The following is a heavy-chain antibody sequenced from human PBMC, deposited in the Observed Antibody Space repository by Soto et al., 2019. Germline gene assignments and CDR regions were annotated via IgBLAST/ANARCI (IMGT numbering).Heavy chain of an antibody. CDR1: VLSVSNNS. V-gene: IGHV3-53*01. CDR3: ARSTRYFGSFDS. D-gene: IGHD3-16*01. CDR2: IYSGGST. Sequence: GRSLRLSCAACVLSVSNNSMTWVRQAPGKGLEWVSIIYSGGSTYYSESVKGRTTISRDTSKNIVFLQVNSRRAEDTAVYYCARSTRYFGSFDSWGQGTLVTVSS. J-gene: IGHJ4*02.